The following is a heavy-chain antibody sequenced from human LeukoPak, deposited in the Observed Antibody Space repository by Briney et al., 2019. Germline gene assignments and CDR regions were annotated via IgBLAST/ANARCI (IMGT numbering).Heavy chain of an antibody. D-gene: IGHD2-8*01. CDR3: AKRVLKVGYYYFEH. V-gene: IGHV3-23*01. Sequence: PGGSLRLSCAASGFTFSTYSMSWVRQAPGKGLEWVSAFSDTTYYADSVKGRFTISRDNSKNTLYLQMNSLRADDTAIYYCAKRVLKVGYYYFEHWGQGTLVTVSS. J-gene: IGHJ4*02. CDR1: GFTFSTYS. CDR2: FSDTT.